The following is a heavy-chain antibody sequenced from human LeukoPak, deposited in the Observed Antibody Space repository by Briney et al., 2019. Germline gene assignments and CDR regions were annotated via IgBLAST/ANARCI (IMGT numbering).Heavy chain of an antibody. J-gene: IGHJ4*02. Sequence: PSETLSLTCSVSGGSIGNYYWNWLRQPAGKGLEWIGRIYASGSTNYNPSLKSRVTISMDKSKNHFSLNLRSVTAADTAFYYCARDFYGDDGHHPLDYWGQGIQVTVSS. D-gene: IGHD2/OR15-2a*01. V-gene: IGHV4-4*07. CDR2: IYASGST. CDR1: GGSIGNYY. CDR3: ARDFYGDDGHHPLDY.